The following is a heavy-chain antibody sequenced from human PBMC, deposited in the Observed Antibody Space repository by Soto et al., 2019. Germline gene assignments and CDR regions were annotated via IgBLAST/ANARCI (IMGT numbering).Heavy chain of an antibody. D-gene: IGHD1-26*01. J-gene: IGHJ3*02. CDR1: GYTFTGYY. V-gene: IGHV1-2*02. Sequence: SVKVSCKASGYTFTGYYMHWVRQAPGQGLEWMGWINPNSGGTNYAQKFRGRVTMTRDTSTSTAYMELSRLRSDDTAVYYCAREVGATENAFDIWTQGTTVTVSS. CDR2: INPNSGGT. CDR3: AREVGATENAFDI.